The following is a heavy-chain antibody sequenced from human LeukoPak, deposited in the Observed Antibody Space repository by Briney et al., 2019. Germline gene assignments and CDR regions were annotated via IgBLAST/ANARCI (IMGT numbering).Heavy chain of an antibody. CDR3: AKDSAGYYYAFDI. Sequence: PGGSLRLSCAASGFTFSSYGMHWVRQAPGKGLEWVAVIWCDGSNKYYADSVKGRFTISRDNSKNTLYLQMNSLRAEDTAVYYCAKDSAGYYYAFDIWGQGTMVTVSS. D-gene: IGHD3-22*01. J-gene: IGHJ3*02. CDR2: IWCDGSNK. V-gene: IGHV3-33*06. CDR1: GFTFSSYG.